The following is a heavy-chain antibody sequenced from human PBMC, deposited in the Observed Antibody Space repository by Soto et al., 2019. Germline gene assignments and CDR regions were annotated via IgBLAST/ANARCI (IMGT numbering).Heavy chain of an antibody. CDR2: ISYDGIIK. V-gene: IGHV3-30-3*01. J-gene: IGHJ4*02. D-gene: IGHD6-6*01. CDR1: GFTFSSYP. CDR3: AGYNIRGPPEYIDD. Sequence: QVQLVESGGGVVQPGRSLRLSCEASGFTFSSYPMHWVRQAPGKGLEWVAVISYDGIIKIYADSVQGRFTISRDISKNTWAMHMNSLRTDNTAVYDWAGYNIRGPPEYIDDWGQGTLVTVSS.